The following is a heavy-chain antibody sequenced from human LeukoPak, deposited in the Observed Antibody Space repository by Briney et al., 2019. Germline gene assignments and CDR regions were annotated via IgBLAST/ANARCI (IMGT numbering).Heavy chain of an antibody. CDR1: GDSLSGYY. D-gene: IGHD2-15*01. J-gene: IGHJ4*02. V-gene: IGHV4-59*08. CDR3: ARLGRTADCSGDWCYDY. Sequence: PSETLSLTCTVSGDSLSGYYWSWIRQPPGKGLVWIGYISYSGSTKYNPPLKSRVTMSVDTSKNQFSLKVRSLTAADTAVYYCARLGRTADCSGDWCYDYWGQGTLVTVSS. CDR2: ISYSGST.